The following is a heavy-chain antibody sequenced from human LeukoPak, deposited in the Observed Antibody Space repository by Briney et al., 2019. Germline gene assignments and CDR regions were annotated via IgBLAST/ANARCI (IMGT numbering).Heavy chain of an antibody. J-gene: IGHJ6*03. CDR1: GGSFSGYY. CDR2: INHSGST. Sequence: SETLSLTCAVYGGSFSGYYWSWIRQPPGKGLEWIGEINHSGSTNYNPSLKSRVTISVDTSKNQFSLKLSPVTAADTAVYYCARKRWYFPRGYYYYMDVWGKGTTVTISS. D-gene: IGHD2-15*01. V-gene: IGHV4-34*01. CDR3: ARKRWYFPRGYYYYMDV.